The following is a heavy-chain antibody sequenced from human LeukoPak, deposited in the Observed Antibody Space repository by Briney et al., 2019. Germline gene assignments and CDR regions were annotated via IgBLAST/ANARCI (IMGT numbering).Heavy chain of an antibody. V-gene: IGHV3-7*04. CDR2: IKQDGSEK. CDR3: ARDRRCSGGSCYYFDY. Sequence: GGSLRLSCAASGFTSSSYWMTWVRQAPGKGLEWVANIKQDGSEKYHVDSVKGRFTVSRDNAKNSLYLQVNSLRAEDTAVYYCARDRRCSGGSCYYFDYWGQGTLVTVSS. D-gene: IGHD2-15*01. J-gene: IGHJ4*02. CDR1: GFTSSSYW.